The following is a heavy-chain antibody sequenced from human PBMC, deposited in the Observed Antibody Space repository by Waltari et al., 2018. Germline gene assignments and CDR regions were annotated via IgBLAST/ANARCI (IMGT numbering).Heavy chain of an antibody. CDR2: VYYSGST. D-gene: IGHD3-10*01. CDR1: GGSISSHD. V-gene: IGHV4-59*11. Sequence: QVQLQESGQGLVKPSETLSLTCTVPGGSISSHDRSWIRQPPGKGLEWIGYVYYSGSTNSNPSLKSRVTISVDTSKNQFSLKLSSVTAADTAVYYCARDGDYYGSGSYSYYFDYWGQGTLVTVSS. CDR3: ARDGDYYGSGSYSYYFDY. J-gene: IGHJ4*02.